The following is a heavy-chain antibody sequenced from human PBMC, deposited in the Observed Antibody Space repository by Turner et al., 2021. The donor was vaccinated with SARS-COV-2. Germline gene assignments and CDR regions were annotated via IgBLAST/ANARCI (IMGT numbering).Heavy chain of an antibody. D-gene: IGHD6-6*01. J-gene: IGHJ5*02. Sequence: QVQLVESGGGVVQPGRSLRLSCAASGLTFSNYAMHWVRQDPGKGLEGVAVISYDGSNKYYADSVKGRFTISRDNSKNTLYLQMNSLRAEDTAVYYCARDGYSSSSIGYNWFDPWGQGTLVTVSS. CDR2: ISYDGSNK. CDR1: GLTFSNYA. CDR3: ARDGYSSSSIGYNWFDP. V-gene: IGHV3-30-3*01.